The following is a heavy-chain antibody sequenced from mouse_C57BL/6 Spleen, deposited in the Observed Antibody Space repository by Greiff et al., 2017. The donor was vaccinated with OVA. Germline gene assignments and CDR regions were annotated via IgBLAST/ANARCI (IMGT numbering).Heavy chain of an antibody. Sequence: QVQLQQSGPELVKPGASVKISCKASGYSFTRYYIHWVKQRPGQGLEWIGWIYPGSGNTKYNEKFKGKATLTADTSSSTAYMQLSSLTSEDSAVYYCASPIYYAMDYWGQGTSVTVSS. CDR3: ASPIYYAMDY. J-gene: IGHJ4*01. CDR1: GYSFTRYY. CDR2: IYPGSGNT. V-gene: IGHV1-66*01.